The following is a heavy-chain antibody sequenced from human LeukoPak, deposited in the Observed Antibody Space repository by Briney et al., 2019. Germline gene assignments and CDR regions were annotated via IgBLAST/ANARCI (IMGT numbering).Heavy chain of an antibody. V-gene: IGHV3-7*01. CDR3: ARGRQMGGTPFDY. CDR2: IKQDGSEK. J-gene: IGHJ4*02. CDR1: GFTFSSYW. D-gene: IGHD1-26*01. Sequence: GGSLRLSCAASGFTFSSYWMGWVRQAPGKGLEWVANIKQDGSEKYYVDSVKGRFTISRDNSNNKIYLQLARLRAEDTGIYYCARGRQMGGTPFDYWGQGSLVTVSS.